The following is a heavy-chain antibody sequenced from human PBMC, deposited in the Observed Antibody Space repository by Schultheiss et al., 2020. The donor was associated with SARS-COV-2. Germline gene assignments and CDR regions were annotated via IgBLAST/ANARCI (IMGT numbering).Heavy chain of an antibody. CDR2: ISYDEGNK. V-gene: IGHV3-33*01. CDR1: GFTFSAHD. J-gene: IGHJ4*02. Sequence: GGSLRLSCAVSGFTFSAHDMHWVRQAPGKGLEWVALISYDEGNKYYADTVKGRFTIYRDNSKNTLYLQMNSLRAGDTAVYFCARDKSFYCSGTSCSYFDYWGQGTLVTVSS. D-gene: IGHD2-2*01. CDR3: ARDKSFYCSGTSCSYFDY.